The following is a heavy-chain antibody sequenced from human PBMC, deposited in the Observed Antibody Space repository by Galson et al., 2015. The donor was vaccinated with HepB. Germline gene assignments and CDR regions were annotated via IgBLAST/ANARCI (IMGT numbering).Heavy chain of an antibody. Sequence: SVKVSCKVSGYTLTELSMHWVRQAPGKGLEWMGGFDPEDGETIYAQKFQGRVTMTEDTSTDTAYMELSSLRSEDTAVYYCATGVITMVRGVIPDYYYYYGMDVWGQGTTVTVSS. CDR2: FDPEDGET. D-gene: IGHD3-10*01. J-gene: IGHJ6*02. V-gene: IGHV1-24*01. CDR3: ATGVITMVRGVIPDYYYYYGMDV. CDR1: GYTLTELS.